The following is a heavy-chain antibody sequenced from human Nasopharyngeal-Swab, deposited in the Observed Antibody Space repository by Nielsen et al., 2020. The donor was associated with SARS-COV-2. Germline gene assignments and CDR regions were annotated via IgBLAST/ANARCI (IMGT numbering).Heavy chain of an antibody. J-gene: IGHJ6*03. V-gene: IGHV1-18*01. Sequence: ASLQVSSKASGYTFTSHGISWVRQAPGQGLEWMGWISAYNGNTNYAPKLQGRVIMSTETSTSTAYMELRSLRSDDTAVYYCARGLGSGYDYYYYYMDVWDKGTTVTVSS. CDR3: ARGLGSGYDYYYYYMDV. D-gene: IGHD5-12*01. CDR2: ISAYNGNT. CDR1: GYTFTSHG.